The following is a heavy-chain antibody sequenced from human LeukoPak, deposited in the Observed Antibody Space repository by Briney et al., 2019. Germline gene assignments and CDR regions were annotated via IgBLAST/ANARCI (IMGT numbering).Heavy chain of an antibody. CDR3: AKSQDGGRLFHFDY. V-gene: IGHV3-23*01. CDR2: ISGSGGST. Sequence: GGSLRLSCAASGFTFSSYAMSWVRQAPGKGLEWVSVISGSGGSTYSADSVKGRFTISRDNSKNTLYLQMNSLRAEDTAVYFCAKSQDGGRLFHFDYWGQGALVTVSS. CDR1: GFTFSSYA. D-gene: IGHD1-26*01. J-gene: IGHJ4*02.